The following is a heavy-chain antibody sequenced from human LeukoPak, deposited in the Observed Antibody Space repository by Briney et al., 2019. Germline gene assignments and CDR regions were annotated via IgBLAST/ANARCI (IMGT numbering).Heavy chain of an antibody. Sequence: SETLSLTCTVYGGSINSHYWSWIRQPPGKGLEWIGSIYHSGSTYYNPSLKSRVTISVDTSKNQFSLKLSSVTAADTAVYYCASLGYSYAVDYWGQGTLVTVSS. CDR3: ASLGYSYAVDY. D-gene: IGHD5-18*01. V-gene: IGHV4-59*08. CDR2: IYHSGST. CDR1: GGSINSHY. J-gene: IGHJ4*02.